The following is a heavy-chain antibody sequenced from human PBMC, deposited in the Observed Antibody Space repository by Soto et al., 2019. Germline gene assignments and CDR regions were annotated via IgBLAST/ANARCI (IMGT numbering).Heavy chain of an antibody. CDR2: ISGSGGST. V-gene: IGHV3-23*01. CDR3: AKATKQWLETYYFDY. J-gene: IGHJ4*02. Sequence: EVQLLESGGGLVQPGGSLRLSCAASGFTFSSYAMSWVRQAPGKGLEWVSAISGSGGSTYYADSVKGWFTISRDNSKNTLYLQMNSLRAEDTAVYYCAKATKQWLETYYFDYWGQGTLVTVSS. D-gene: IGHD6-19*01. CDR1: GFTFSSYA.